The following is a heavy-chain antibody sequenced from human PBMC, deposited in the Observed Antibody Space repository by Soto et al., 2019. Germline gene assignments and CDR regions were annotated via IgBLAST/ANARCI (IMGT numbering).Heavy chain of an antibody. D-gene: IGHD2-15*01. J-gene: IGHJ4*02. Sequence: EVQLVESGGGLVQPGGSLRLSCAASGFTFTTYEMAWVRQAPGKGLEWVSYISSDGNTIRYADSVRGRFTISRDDAKNSLYLQMNSLRAEDTAVYYCAKDGVWGYCSGGSCYSDYWGQGTLVTVSS. CDR3: AKDGVWGYCSGGSCYSDY. V-gene: IGHV3-48*03. CDR2: ISSDGNTI. CDR1: GFTFTTYE.